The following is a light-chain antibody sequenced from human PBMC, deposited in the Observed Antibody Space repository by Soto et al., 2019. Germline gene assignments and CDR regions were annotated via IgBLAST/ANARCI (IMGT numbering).Light chain of an antibody. J-gene: IGKJ1*01. CDR1: QSVSNY. CDR3: VQRSTWPWT. CDR2: DTF. Sequence: IVLTQSPATLSLSPGARATLSCRAGQSVSNYLAWYQQKPGQAPRLLIYDTFNRATGIPARFSGSGSGTDFTLTISSLEPEDRAVYFCVQRSTWPWTSGQGTKLEIK. V-gene: IGKV3-11*01.